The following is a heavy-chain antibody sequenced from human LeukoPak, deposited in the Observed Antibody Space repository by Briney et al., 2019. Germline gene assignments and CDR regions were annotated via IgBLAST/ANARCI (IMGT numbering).Heavy chain of an antibody. CDR1: GFTFSSYT. J-gene: IGHJ4*02. CDR3: ARDLTGAVFDF. V-gene: IGHV3-74*01. Sequence: PGGSLRLSCAASGFTFSSYTMHWVRQAPGKGLVCVSRITSDGSTTSYADSVRGQFTISRDNAKNTVYLQMNSLRAEDTAVYYCARDLTGAVFDFWGQGTLVTVSS. CDR2: ITSDGSTT. D-gene: IGHD1-26*01.